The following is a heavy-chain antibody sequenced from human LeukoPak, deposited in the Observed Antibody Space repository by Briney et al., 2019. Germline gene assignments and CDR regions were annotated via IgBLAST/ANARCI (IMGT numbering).Heavy chain of an antibody. CDR2: IYYSGTT. CDR3: ARIRSGYEFGLDY. V-gene: IGHV4-59*01. D-gene: IGHD5-12*01. Sequence: SETLSLTCTVSGGSISSYYWNWIRQPPGKGLEWIGYIYYSGTTNYNPSLKSRVSMSVDTSKNQFSLKLSSVTAADTAVYYCARIRSGYEFGLDYWGQGTLVTVSS. CDR1: GGSISSYY. J-gene: IGHJ4*02.